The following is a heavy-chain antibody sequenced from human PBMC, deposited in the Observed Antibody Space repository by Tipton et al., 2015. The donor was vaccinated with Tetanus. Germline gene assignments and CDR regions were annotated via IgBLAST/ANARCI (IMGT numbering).Heavy chain of an antibody. CDR1: GGSFSGYN. Sequence: TLSLTCAVYGGSFSGYNWSWIRQPPGKGLEWIGDINHSGSTNYSPSLKSRVTISVDTSKNQFSLKLSSVTAADTAVYYCARVIYDILTGYHIDYWGQGTLVTASS. CDR2: INHSGST. J-gene: IGHJ4*02. CDR3: ARVIYDILTGYHIDY. V-gene: IGHV4-34*01. D-gene: IGHD3-9*01.